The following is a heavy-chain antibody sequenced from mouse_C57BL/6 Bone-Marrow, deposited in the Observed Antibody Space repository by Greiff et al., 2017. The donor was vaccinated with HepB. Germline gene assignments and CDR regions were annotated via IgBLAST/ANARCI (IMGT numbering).Heavy chain of an antibody. CDR1: GYAFTNYL. CDR3: ARRRRVAPFAY. J-gene: IGHJ3*01. V-gene: IGHV1-54*01. D-gene: IGHD1-1*02. CDR2: INPGSGGP. Sequence: QVQLKQSGAELVRPGTSVKVSCKASGYAFTNYLIEWVKQRPGQGLEWIGVINPGSGGPNYNEKFKGKATLTADKSSSTAYMQLSSLTSEDSAVCFCARRRRVAPFAYWGQGTLVTVSA.